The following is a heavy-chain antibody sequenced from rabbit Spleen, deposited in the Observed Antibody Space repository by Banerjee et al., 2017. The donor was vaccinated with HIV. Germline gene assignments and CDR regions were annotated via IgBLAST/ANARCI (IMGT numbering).Heavy chain of an antibody. CDR3: VRDQAGYAGYGPWYFNL. Sequence: GGLVQPGGYLKLSCKASGFDFSSYGVSWVRQAPGKGLEWIGYIDPIFGSTYYASWVNGRFTISRHNAQNTLYLQLNSLTAADTATYFCVRDQAGYAGYGPWYFNLWGPGTLVTVS. D-gene: IGHD7-1*01. V-gene: IGHV1S47*01. CDR2: IDPIFGST. J-gene: IGHJ4*01. CDR1: GFDFSSYG.